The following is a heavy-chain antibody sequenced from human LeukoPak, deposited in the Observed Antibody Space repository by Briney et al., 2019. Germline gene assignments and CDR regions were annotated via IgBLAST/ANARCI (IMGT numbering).Heavy chain of an antibody. V-gene: IGHV4-59*08. CDR2: IYHSGST. CDR3: ARLRDTSGYNPHHFDN. CDR1: GGSISGYF. J-gene: IGHJ4*02. Sequence: SETLSLTCTVSGGSISGYFWSWIRQPPGKGLEWIAYIYHSGSTNCNPSLKSRVAISVDTSKNQFSLKLSSVTAADTAVYYCARLRDTSGYNPHHFDNWGQGTLVTVSS. D-gene: IGHD3-22*01.